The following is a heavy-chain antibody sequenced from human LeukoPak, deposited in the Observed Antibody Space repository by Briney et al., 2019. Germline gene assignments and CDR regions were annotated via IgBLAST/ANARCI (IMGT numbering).Heavy chain of an antibody. V-gene: IGHV1-2*02. J-gene: IGHJ4*02. Sequence: GSSVKVSCKASGGTFSSYAISWVRQAPGQGLEWMGWINPNSGGTKYAQKFQGRVTMTRDTSISTAYMELSRLRSDDTAVYYCAREQQLASYYFDYWGQGTLVTVSS. CDR1: GGTFSSYA. D-gene: IGHD6-13*01. CDR2: INPNSGGT. CDR3: AREQQLASYYFDY.